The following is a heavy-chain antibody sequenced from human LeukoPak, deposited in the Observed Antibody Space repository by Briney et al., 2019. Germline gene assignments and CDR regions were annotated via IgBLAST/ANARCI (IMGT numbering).Heavy chain of an antibody. CDR1: GYRFNGYG. CDR2: ISAFNGDT. V-gene: IGHV1-18*01. Sequence: ASVKVSCKASGYRFNGYGFTWVRQAPGQGLEWMGWISAFNGDTKYAPKFQDRLTMTTDTSTSSAYMELRSLRSDDTAVYYCATPGSGSSFDYWGQGTLVTVSS. J-gene: IGHJ4*02. D-gene: IGHD1-26*01. CDR3: ATPGSGSSFDY.